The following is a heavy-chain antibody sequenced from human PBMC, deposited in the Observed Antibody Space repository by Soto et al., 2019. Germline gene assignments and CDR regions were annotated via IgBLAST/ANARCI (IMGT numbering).Heavy chain of an antibody. CDR3: ARARGYSYGHNWFDP. CDR2: IWPDDSDT. Sequence: GESLKISCKGSGYSFTSYWIAWVRQMPGKGLEWMGIIWPDDSDTRYSPSFQGQVTISADKSISTAYLQWSSLKASDTATYYCARARGYSYGHNWFDPWGPGTLVTVSS. V-gene: IGHV5-51*01. J-gene: IGHJ5*02. D-gene: IGHD5-18*01. CDR1: GYSFTSYW.